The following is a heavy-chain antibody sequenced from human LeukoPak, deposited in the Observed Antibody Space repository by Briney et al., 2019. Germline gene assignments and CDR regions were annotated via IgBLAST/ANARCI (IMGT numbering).Heavy chain of an antibody. CDR3: ARHADGYNSGFLDF. V-gene: IGHV4-59*08. D-gene: IGHD5-24*01. CDR2: IHYSGNT. CDR1: GDSIRIYY. J-gene: IGHJ3*01. Sequence: SETLSLTCIVSGDSIRIYYWSWIRQSPGKGLEWIGYIHYSGNTFSNPALKSRVAISIDTPKNQSSLQLRSVTAEDTAVYFCARHADGYNSGFLDFWGPGTMVTVSS.